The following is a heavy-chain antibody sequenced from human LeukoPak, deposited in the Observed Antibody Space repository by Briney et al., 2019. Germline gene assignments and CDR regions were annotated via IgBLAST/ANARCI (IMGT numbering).Heavy chain of an antibody. J-gene: IGHJ4*02. Sequence: QPGGSLRLSCAASGFTFDDYAMHWVRQAPGKGLEWVSGISWNSGSIGYADSVKGRFTISRDNAKNSLYLQMNSLRAEDTALYYCAKDMFGLRRGALDYWGQGTLVTVSS. D-gene: IGHD3/OR15-3a*01. V-gene: IGHV3-9*01. CDR2: ISWNSGSI. CDR1: GFTFDDYA. CDR3: AKDMFGLRRGALDY.